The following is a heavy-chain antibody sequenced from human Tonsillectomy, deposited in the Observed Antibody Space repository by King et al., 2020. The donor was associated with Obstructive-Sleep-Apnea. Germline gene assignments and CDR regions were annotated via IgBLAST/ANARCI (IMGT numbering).Heavy chain of an antibody. CDR1: GFTISDYY. D-gene: IGHD1-26*01. Sequence: VQLVESGGGLVKPGGSLRVSCAASGFTISDYYMSWIRQAPGKGLEWVSYISSTGFTIYYADSVKGRFTISRDNAKNSLYLQMNSLRAEDPAVYYCARDGAGTGWYFDLWGRGALVTVSS. V-gene: IGHV3-11*01. CDR2: ISSTGFTI. J-gene: IGHJ2*01. CDR3: ARDGAGTGWYFDL.